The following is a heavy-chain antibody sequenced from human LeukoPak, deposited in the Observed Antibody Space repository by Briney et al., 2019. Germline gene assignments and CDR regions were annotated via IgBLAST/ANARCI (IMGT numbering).Heavy chain of an antibody. Sequence: PSETLSLTCAVSGGSISSNSYYWGWIRQPPGKGLEWIGSIYYSGSTYYNPSLKSRVTISLDTSKNQFSLKLTSVTAADTAVYYCARVSWFPGTSYYYMDVWGKGTTVTVSS. CDR3: ARVSWFPGTSYYYMDV. V-gene: IGHV4-39*07. J-gene: IGHJ6*03. CDR1: GGSISSNSYY. D-gene: IGHD1-1*01. CDR2: IYYSGST.